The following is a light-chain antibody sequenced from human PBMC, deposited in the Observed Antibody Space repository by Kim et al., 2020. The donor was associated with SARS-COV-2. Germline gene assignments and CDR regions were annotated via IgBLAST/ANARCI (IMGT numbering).Light chain of an antibody. V-gene: IGKV1-39*01. CDR2: TAS. Sequence: DIQMTQSPSSLSASVGDRVTITCRASQDISRYLNWYQQKPGKAPKLLIYTASSLQSGVPSRFTGSGSETDFTLTISSLQPEDFATYDSQQKYSDSRTFGQGTKVDIK. CDR1: QDISRY. CDR3: QQKYSDSRT. J-gene: IGKJ1*01.